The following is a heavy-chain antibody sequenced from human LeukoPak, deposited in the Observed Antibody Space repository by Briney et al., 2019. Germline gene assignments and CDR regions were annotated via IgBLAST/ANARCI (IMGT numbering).Heavy chain of an antibody. V-gene: IGHV3-30*04. CDR3: ARDSDILTGYDAFDI. J-gene: IGHJ3*02. D-gene: IGHD3-9*01. Sequence: GGSLRLSCAASGFTFSSYAMHWVRQAPGKGLEWVAVISYDGSNKYYADSVKGRFTISRDNSKNTLYLQMNSLRAEDTAVYYCARDSDILTGYDAFDIWGQGTMVTVSS. CDR2: ISYDGSNK. CDR1: GFTFSSYA.